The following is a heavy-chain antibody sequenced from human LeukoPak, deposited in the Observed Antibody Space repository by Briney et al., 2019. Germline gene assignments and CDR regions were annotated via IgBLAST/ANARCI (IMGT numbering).Heavy chain of an antibody. J-gene: IGHJ4*02. CDR1: GYTLTELS. Sequence: GASVKASCKVSGYTLTELSMHWVRQAPGQGLEWMGWINPNSGGTNYAQKFQGRVTMTRDTSISTAYMELSRLRSDDTAVYYCARESERSYYYDSSGYYIWGQGALVTVSS. V-gene: IGHV1-2*02. CDR3: ARESERSYYYDSSGYYI. D-gene: IGHD3-22*01. CDR2: INPNSGGT.